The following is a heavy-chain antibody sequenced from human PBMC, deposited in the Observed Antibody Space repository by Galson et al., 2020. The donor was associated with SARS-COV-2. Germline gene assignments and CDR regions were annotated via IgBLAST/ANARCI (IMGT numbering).Heavy chain of an antibody. D-gene: IGHD3-22*01. V-gene: IGHV4-59*12. J-gene: IGHJ6*01. CDR1: NGSIRRYY. Sequence: SETLSLTCTVSNGSIRRYYWSWIRQSPGKGLEWIGYIYYSGSTNYNPSLKSRLTISVDTSKNQSSLQLSSVTAAGAAGYYCARRGARLWDYDGMYVLGPGATVTVSS. CDR3: ARRGARLWDYDGMYV. CDR2: IYYSGST.